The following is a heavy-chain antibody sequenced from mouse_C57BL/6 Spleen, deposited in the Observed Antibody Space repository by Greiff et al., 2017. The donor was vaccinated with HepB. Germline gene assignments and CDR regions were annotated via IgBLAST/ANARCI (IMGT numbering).Heavy chain of an antibody. CDR1: GYTFTDYY. J-gene: IGHJ1*03. CDR2: INPNNGGT. Sequence: EVQLQQSGPELVKPGASVKISCKASGYTFTDYYMNWVKQSHGKSLEWIGDINPNNGGTSYNQKFKGKATLTIDKSSSTAYMEVRSLTSEDSAVYYCARRKITTVVAHWYFDVWGTGTTVTVSS. D-gene: IGHD1-1*01. V-gene: IGHV1-26*01. CDR3: ARRKITTVVAHWYFDV.